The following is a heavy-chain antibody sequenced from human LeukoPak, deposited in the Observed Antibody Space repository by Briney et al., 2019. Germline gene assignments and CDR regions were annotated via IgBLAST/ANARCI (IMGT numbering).Heavy chain of an antibody. CDR2: IKSKTDGGTT. J-gene: IGHJ6*03. Sequence: GGSLRLSCAASGFTFSNAWMSWVRQAPGQGLEWVGSIKSKTDGGTTDYAAPVKGRFTISRDDSKNTLYLQMNSLKTEDTAVYYCTRVVGTGYYYYYMDVWGKGTTVTVSS. CDR3: TRVVGTGYYYYYMDV. V-gene: IGHV3-15*01. CDR1: GFTFSNAW. D-gene: IGHD1-14*01.